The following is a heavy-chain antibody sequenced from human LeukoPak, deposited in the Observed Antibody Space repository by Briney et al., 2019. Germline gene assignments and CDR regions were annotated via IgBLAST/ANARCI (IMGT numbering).Heavy chain of an antibody. CDR3: ARVRIAARRWDY. CDR2: INHSGST. Sequence: NPSETLSLTCAVYGGSFSGYYWSWIRQPPGKGLEWIGEINHSGSTNYNPSLKSRVTISVDTSKNQFSLKLSSVTAADTAVYYCARVRIAARRWDYWGQGTLVTVSS. CDR1: GGSFSGYY. J-gene: IGHJ4*02. V-gene: IGHV4-34*01. D-gene: IGHD6-6*01.